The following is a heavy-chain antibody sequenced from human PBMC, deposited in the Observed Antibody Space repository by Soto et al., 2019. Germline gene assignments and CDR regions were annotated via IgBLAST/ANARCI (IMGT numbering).Heavy chain of an antibody. Sequence: SVKVSCKASGGTFSIYAISCVLQSPLQWLEWVGGIIPIFGTANYAQKFQGRVTITADKSTSTAYMELSSLRSEDTAVYYCAKDRNDILTPHLLRYWGQGTLVTVSS. CDR2: IIPIFGTA. CDR1: GGTFSIYA. D-gene: IGHD3-9*01. J-gene: IGHJ4*02. V-gene: IGHV1-69*06. CDR3: AKDRNDILTPHLLRY.